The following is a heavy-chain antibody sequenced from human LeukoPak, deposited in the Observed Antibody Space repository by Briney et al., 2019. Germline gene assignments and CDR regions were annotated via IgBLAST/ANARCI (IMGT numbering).Heavy chain of an antibody. J-gene: IGHJ5*02. CDR2: IYGSGTT. V-gene: IGHV3-66*01. CDR3: ARAIPFGGWFDP. Sequence: GGSLRLSCVSSGIIVSSNYMSWVRQAPGKGLEWVSVIYGSGTTSYADSLKGRFTLSRDTSTKTRYLQMNSLRVEHTPVYNTARAIPFGGWFDPWGQGTPVSVSS. D-gene: IGHD3-16*01. CDR1: GIIVSSNY.